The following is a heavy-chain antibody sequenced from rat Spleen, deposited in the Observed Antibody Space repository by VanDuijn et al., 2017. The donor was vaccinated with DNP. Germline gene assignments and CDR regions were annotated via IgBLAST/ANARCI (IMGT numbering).Heavy chain of an antibody. Sequence: EVQLVESGGGLVQPGRSLKVSCAASGFTFSDYYMAWVRQAPKKGLEWVESISYEGSRTSYGDSVRGRFTIYRDNAKNAQYLQMDSLRSDDTATYYCARNRLPGYNGYFDYWGQGVMVTVSS. CDR2: ISYEGSRT. D-gene: IGHD1-4*01. V-gene: IGHV5-22*01. CDR1: GFTFSDYY. CDR3: ARNRLPGYNGYFDY. J-gene: IGHJ2*01.